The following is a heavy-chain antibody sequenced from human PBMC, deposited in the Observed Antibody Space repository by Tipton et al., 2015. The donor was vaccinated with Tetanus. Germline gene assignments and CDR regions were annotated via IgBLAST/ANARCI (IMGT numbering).Heavy chain of an antibody. J-gene: IGHJ3*02. V-gene: IGHV3-23*01. Sequence: GSLRLSCAASGFTFSNYGMNWVRQAPGKGLEWVSTISSTSYYTYYADSVKGRFTISRDNSKLYLQMNSLRAEDRAVYYCAKSRASSHYRGAFEIWGQGTMVTVSS. CDR1: GFTFSNYG. CDR2: ISSTSYYT. D-gene: IGHD3-10*01. CDR3: AKSRASSHYRGAFEI.